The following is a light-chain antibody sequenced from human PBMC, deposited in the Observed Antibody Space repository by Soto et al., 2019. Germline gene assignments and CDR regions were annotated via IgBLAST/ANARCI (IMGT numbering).Light chain of an antibody. Sequence: QMSRFRSSLYPSVGATLSITCRSLQTIAKSLNWYQQKPGKAPKFLIYASSSLQSGVPSRFSGSASGTDFTLTISSLQPEDFATYYCQQSYSTPLTFGQGTKV. CDR3: QQSYSTPLT. V-gene: IGKV1-39*01. CDR1: QTIAKS. J-gene: IGKJ1*01. CDR2: ASS.